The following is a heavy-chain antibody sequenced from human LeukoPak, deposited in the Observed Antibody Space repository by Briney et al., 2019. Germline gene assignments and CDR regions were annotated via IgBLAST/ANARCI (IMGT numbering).Heavy chain of an antibody. D-gene: IGHD6-6*01. Sequence: ASVKVSCKASGYTFTGYYMHWVRQAPGQGLEWMGWINPNSGGTNYAQKFQGRVTTTRDTSISTAYMELSRLRSDDTAVYYCARDNGYSSSSSSFDYWGQGTLVTVSS. CDR1: GYTFTGYY. J-gene: IGHJ4*02. V-gene: IGHV1-2*02. CDR2: INPNSGGT. CDR3: ARDNGYSSSSSSFDY.